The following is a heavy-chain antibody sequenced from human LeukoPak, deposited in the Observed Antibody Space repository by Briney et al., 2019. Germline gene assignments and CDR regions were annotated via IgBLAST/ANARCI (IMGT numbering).Heavy chain of an antibody. CDR2: FDPEDGET. V-gene: IGHV1-24*01. CDR3: ARGGATYYYDSSGYHVLDY. J-gene: IGHJ4*02. D-gene: IGHD3-22*01. Sequence: ASVKVSCKVSGYTLTELSMHWVRPAPGKGLEWMGGFDPEDGETIYAQKFQGRVTMTRDTSISTAYMELSRLRSDDTAVYYCARGGATYYYDSSGYHVLDYWGQGTLVTVSS. CDR1: GYTLTELS.